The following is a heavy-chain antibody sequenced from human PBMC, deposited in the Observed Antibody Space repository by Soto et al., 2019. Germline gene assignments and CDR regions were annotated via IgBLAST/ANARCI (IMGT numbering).Heavy chain of an antibody. CDR2: IWYDGSNK. CDR1: GFTFSSYG. Sequence: QAGGSLRLSCAASGFTFSSYGMHWVRQAPGKGLEWVAVIWYDGSNKYYADSVKGRFTIPRDNSKNTLFLQMNSLRADDTAVYYCAKNQASGQGSFDSWGQGTLVTVSS. V-gene: IGHV3-33*06. CDR3: AKNQASGQGSFDS. J-gene: IGHJ4*02.